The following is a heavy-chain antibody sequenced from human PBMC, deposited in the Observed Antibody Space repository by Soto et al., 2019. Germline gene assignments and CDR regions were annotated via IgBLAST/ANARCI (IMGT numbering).Heavy chain of an antibody. D-gene: IGHD3-10*01. J-gene: IGHJ6*02. Sequence: QVQLQESGPGLVKPSETLSLSCTVSVGSISSYYWSWFRQSAGKRMEWIGYVHHSWGSSYNPSLQSRVAISIDTSKSQFSLKVTSVTATDTAVYYCARQGFGPLHGLVDVWGQGTTVTVSS. CDR3: ARQGFGPLHGLVDV. CDR1: VGSISSYY. CDR2: VHHSWGS. V-gene: IGHV4-59*08.